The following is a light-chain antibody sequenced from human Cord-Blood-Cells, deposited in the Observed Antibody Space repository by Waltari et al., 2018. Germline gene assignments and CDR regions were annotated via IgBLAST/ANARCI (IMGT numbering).Light chain of an antibody. Sequence: DIQMTQSPSTLSESVGARVTITCRADKSISSWLAWYKQKPGKAPKLLSYDAFSLESGVPAKCSGSGSGTEFTLTNSSLQPYDFATYYSQQYNSYWTFGQGTKVEIK. J-gene: IGKJ1*01. CDR1: KSISSW. V-gene: IGKV1-5*01. CDR3: QQYNSYWT. CDR2: DAF.